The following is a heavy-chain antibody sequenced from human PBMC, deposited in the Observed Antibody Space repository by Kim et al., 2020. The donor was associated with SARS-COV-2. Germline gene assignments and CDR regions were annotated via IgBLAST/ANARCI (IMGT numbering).Heavy chain of an antibody. CDR2: ISGSGGST. J-gene: IGHJ3*02. D-gene: IGHD3-22*01. V-gene: IGHV3-23*01. CDR1: GFTFSSYA. CDR3: AKNLPGYYDSSGHPALSAFDI. Sequence: GGSLRLSCAASGFTFSSYAMSWVRQAPGKGLEWVSAISGSGGSTYYADSVKGRFTISRDNSKNTLYLQMNSLRAEDTAVYYCAKNLPGYYDSSGHPALSAFDIWGQGTMVTVSS.